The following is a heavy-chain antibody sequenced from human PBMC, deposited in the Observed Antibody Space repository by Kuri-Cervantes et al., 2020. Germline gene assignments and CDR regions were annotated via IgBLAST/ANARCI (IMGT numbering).Heavy chain of an antibody. V-gene: IGHV5-51*01. J-gene: IGHJ4*02. CDR3: ARLGGTTGTNFDY. Sequence: GGSLRLSCKGSGYSFTSYWIGWVRQMPGKGLEWMGIIYPGDSDTRYSPSFQGQVTISADKSISTAYLQWSSLKASDTAMYYRARLGGTTGTNFDYWGQGTLVTVSS. CDR2: IYPGDSDT. CDR1: GYSFTSYW. D-gene: IGHD1-1*01.